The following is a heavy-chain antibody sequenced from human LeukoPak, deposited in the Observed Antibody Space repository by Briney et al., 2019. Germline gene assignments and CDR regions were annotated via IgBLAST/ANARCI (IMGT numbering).Heavy chain of an antibody. D-gene: IGHD2-21*02. CDR3: ARGWGPAYCGGDCHRHFDY. CDR2: IYNSGST. Sequence: SETLSLTCTVSGGSISSGGYSWNWIRQPPGKGLEWIGYIYNSGSTSYNPSLKSRVSLSVDTSKNLFSLTLNSMTAADTAVYYCARGWGPAYCGGDCHRHFDYWGQGTLVTVSS. J-gene: IGHJ4*02. V-gene: IGHV4-30-4*07. CDR1: GGSISSGGYS.